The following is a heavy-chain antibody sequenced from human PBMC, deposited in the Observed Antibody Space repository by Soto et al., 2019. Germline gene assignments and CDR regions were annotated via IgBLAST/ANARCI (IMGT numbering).Heavy chain of an antibody. CDR1: GFTFSSYG. CDR3: ARDSVRYCRDGVCYQGYYYFAMDV. CDR2: ISYDGSNK. J-gene: IGHJ6*02. Sequence: QVQLVESGGGVVQPGRSLRLSCAASGFTFSSYGMHWVRQAPGKGLEWVAVISYDGSNKYYADSVKGRFTISRDNSKNTLYLQMNSLRAEDTAVYYCARDSVRYCRDGVCYQGYYYFAMDVWGQGTTVTVS. D-gene: IGHD2-8*01. V-gene: IGHV3-30*03.